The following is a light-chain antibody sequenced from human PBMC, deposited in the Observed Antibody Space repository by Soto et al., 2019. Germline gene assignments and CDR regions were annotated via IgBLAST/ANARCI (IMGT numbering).Light chain of an antibody. Sequence: DIQMTQSPSSLSASVGDRVTITCRASQSISSYLNWFQQKPGKAPKLLIYAASSLQSGVPSRFSGSGFCTNFTLTSSSLQPEVFVTDYCQQGYCPPITFGQGTRLES. V-gene: IGKV1-39*01. J-gene: IGKJ5*01. CDR3: QQGYCPPIT. CDR1: QSISSY. CDR2: AAS.